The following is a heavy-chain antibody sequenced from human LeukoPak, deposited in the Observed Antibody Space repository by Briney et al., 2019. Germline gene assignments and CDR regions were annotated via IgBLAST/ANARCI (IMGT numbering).Heavy chain of an antibody. CDR1: GFIFSSSW. CDR2: ISGSGGST. J-gene: IGHJ4*02. D-gene: IGHD4-17*01. Sequence: GGSLRLSCAASGFIFSSSWMSWVRQAPGKGLEWVSAISGSGGSTYYADSVKGRFTISRDNSKNTLYLQMNSLRAEDTAVYYCAASPGDYRDYWGQGTLVTVSS. V-gene: IGHV3-23*01. CDR3: AASPGDYRDY.